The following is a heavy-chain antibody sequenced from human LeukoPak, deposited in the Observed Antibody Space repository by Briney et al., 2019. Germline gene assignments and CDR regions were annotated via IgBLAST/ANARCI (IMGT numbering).Heavy chain of an antibody. V-gene: IGHV3-23*01. Sequence: GGSLRLSCAASGFTFSSYAMSWVRQAPGKGLEWVSAISGSGGSTYYADSVKGRFTISRDNSKNTRYLQMNSLRAEDTAVYYCAKEEKIQLWLARTYQNFDYWGQGTLVTVSS. CDR1: GFTFSSYA. CDR3: AKEEKIQLWLARTYQNFDY. J-gene: IGHJ4*02. D-gene: IGHD5-18*01. CDR2: ISGSGGST.